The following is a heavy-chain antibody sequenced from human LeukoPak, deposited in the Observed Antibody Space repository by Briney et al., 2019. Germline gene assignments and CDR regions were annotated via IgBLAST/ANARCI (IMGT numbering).Heavy chain of an antibody. CDR2: IGGSGGST. J-gene: IGHJ4*02. D-gene: IGHD3-10*01. CDR1: GFTFSSYA. V-gene: IGHV3-23*01. CDR3: ATYYYGSGSYYNPFDY. Sequence: GGSLRLSCAASGFTFSSYAMSWVRQAPGKGLEWVSAIGGSGGSTYYADSVKGRFTISRDNSKNTLYLQMNSLRAEDTAVYYCATYYYGSGSYYNPFDYWGQGTLVTVSS.